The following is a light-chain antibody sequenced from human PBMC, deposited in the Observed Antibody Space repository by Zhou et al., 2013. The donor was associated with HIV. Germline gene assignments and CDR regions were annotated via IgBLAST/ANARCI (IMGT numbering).Light chain of an antibody. Sequence: DIQMTQSPSSLSASVGDRVTIACRASQDVSDFLAWYQQKPGNVPNVLIYGASTLQSGVSSRFSGSGSGTDFTLTISSLQPEDFATYYCQQFNSYPFTFGPGTKVDIK. CDR1: QDVSDF. V-gene: IGKV1-27*01. J-gene: IGKJ3*01. CDR3: QQFNSYPFT. CDR2: GAS.